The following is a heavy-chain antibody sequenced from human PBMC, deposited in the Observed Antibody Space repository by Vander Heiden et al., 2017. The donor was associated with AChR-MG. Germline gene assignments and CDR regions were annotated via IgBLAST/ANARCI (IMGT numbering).Heavy chain of an antibody. CDR3: AKDQDHDLWSGDGNWFDP. D-gene: IGHD3-3*01. CDR1: GFSFSNYV. V-gene: IGHV3-23*01. Sequence: EVQLLEGGGGLVQPGGSLRLSCAASGFSFSNYVMNWVRQAPGKGLEWVSAISAGGGSTYYADSVKGRFAISRDNSNNTLYLQMNSLRVEDTAMYYCAKDQDHDLWSGDGNWFDPWGQGTLVTVSS. J-gene: IGHJ5*02. CDR2: ISAGGGST.